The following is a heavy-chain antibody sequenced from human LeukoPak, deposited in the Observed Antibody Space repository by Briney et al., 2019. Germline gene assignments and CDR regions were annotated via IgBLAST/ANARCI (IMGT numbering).Heavy chain of an antibody. V-gene: IGHV3-30-3*01. CDR2: ISYDGSNK. CDR1: GFTFSSYA. J-gene: IGHJ6*02. Sequence: GRSLRLSCAASGFTFSSYAMHWVRQAPGKGLEWVAVISYDGSNKYYADSVKGRFTISRDNSKNTLYLQMNSLRAEDTAVYYCARDGGEYYDSSGYYLYYYYGMDVWGQGTTVTVSS. CDR3: ARDGGEYYDSSGYYLYYYYGMDV. D-gene: IGHD3-22*01.